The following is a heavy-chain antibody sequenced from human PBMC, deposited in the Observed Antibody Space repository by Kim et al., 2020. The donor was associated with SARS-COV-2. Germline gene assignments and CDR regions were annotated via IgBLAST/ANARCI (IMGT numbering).Heavy chain of an antibody. CDR2: ISAYNGNT. D-gene: IGHD2-2*01. CDR1: GYTFTSYG. CDR3: ARAKLGYCSSTSCTDAFDI. J-gene: IGHJ3*02. V-gene: IGHV1-18*01. Sequence: ASVKVSCKSSGYTFTSYGISWVRQAPGQGLEWMGWISAYNGNTNYAQKLQGRVTMTTDTSTSTAYMELRSLRSDDTAVYYCARAKLGYCSSTSCTDAFDIWGQGTMVTVSS.